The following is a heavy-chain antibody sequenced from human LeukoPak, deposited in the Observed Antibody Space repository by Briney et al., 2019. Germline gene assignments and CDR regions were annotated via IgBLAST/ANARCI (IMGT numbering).Heavy chain of an antibody. CDR3: ARDAGVGSYLY. J-gene: IGHJ4*02. CDR1: GFTFSSYS. CDR2: ISSSSSYI. V-gene: IGHV3-21*01. Sequence: WGSLRLSCAASGFTFSSYSMNWVRQAPGKGLEWVSSISSSSSYIYYADSVKGRFTISRDNAKNSLYLQMNSLRAEDTAVYYCARDAGVGSYLYWGEGTLVTVPS. D-gene: IGHD1-26*01.